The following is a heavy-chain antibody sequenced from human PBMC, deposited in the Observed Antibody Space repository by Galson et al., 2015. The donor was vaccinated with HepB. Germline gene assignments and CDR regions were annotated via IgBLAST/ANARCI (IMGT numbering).Heavy chain of an antibody. CDR3: TRRGYYYGSGSYYMGKHY. D-gene: IGHD3-10*01. Sequence: SLRLSCAASGFTFGDYAMSWFRQAPGKGLEWVGFIRSKAYGGTTEYAASVKGRFTISRDDSKSIAYLQMNSLKTEDTAVYYCTRRGYYYGSGSYYMGKHYWGQGTLVTVSS. CDR1: GFTFGDYA. J-gene: IGHJ4*02. CDR2: IRSKAYGGTT. V-gene: IGHV3-49*03.